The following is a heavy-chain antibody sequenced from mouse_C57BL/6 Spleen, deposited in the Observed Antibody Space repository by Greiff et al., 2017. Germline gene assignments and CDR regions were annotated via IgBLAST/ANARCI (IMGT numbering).Heavy chain of an antibody. CDR3: TITAVVGPFAY. J-gene: IGHJ3*01. Sequence: QVQLQQSGAELVRPGASVTLSCKASGYTFTDYEMHWVKQTPVHGLEWIGAIDPETGGTAYNQKFKGKAILTADKSSSTAYMELRSLTSEDSAVYYCTITAVVGPFAYWGQGTLVTVSA. V-gene: IGHV1-15*01. CDR2: IDPETGGT. D-gene: IGHD1-1*01. CDR1: GYTFTDYE.